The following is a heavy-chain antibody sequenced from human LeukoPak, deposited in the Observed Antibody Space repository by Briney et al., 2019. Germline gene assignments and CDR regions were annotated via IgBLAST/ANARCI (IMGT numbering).Heavy chain of an antibody. V-gene: IGHV3-23*01. D-gene: IGHD4-17*01. CDR3: ARDFWTENDYGDYGLDYYYGMDV. CDR2: ISSNDDST. J-gene: IGHJ6*02. Sequence: GGSLRLSCAASGFTSSTYTMSWVRQAPGKGLEWVSSISSNDDSTYYADSVKGRFTISRDNSKNTLYLQMNSLRAEDTAVYYCARDFWTENDYGDYGLDYYYGMDVWGQGTTVTVSS. CDR1: GFTSSTYT.